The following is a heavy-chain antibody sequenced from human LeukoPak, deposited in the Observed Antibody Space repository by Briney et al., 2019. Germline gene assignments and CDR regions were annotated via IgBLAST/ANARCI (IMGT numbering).Heavy chain of an antibody. CDR2: INAGNDNT. V-gene: IGHV1-3*01. J-gene: IGHJ5*02. D-gene: IGHD2-15*01. Sequence: ASVKVSCKASRYTFTSYAMHWVRRAPGQRLEWMGWINAGNDNTKYSQKFQGRVTITRDTSASTAYMELSSLRSEDTAVYYCARDLGYCTGGTCYPNWFDPWGQGTLVTVSS. CDR3: ARDLGYCTGGTCYPNWFDP. CDR1: RYTFTSYA.